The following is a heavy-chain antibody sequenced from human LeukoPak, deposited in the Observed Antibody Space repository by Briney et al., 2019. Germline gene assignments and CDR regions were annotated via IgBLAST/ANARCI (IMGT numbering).Heavy chain of an antibody. CDR2: VSHNGGN. CDR1: GFNFTLYG. V-gene: IGHV3-30*03. Sequence: GGSLRLSCEASGFNFTLYGIHWVRQAPGKGLEWVAVVSHNGGNADSVKGRFTISRDNSKNTLYLQMNSLRAEDTAVYYCASYGDPAYYYYGMDVWGQGTTVTVSS. CDR3: ASYGDPAYYYYGMDV. D-gene: IGHD4-17*01. J-gene: IGHJ6*02.